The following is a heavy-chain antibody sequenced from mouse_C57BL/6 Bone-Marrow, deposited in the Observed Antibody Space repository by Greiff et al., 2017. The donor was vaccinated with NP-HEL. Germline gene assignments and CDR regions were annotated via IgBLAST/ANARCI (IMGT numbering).Heavy chain of an antibody. D-gene: IGHD2-4*01. CDR1: GFTFTDYY. J-gene: IGHJ3*01. Sequence: EVKLVESGGGLVQPGGSLSLSCAASGFTFTDYYMSWVRQPPGKALEWLGFIRNKANGYTTEYSASVKGRFTISRDNSQSILYLQMNALRAEDSATYYCARVYDYGVWFAYWGQGTLVTVSA. CDR3: ARVYDYGVWFAY. CDR2: IRNKANGYTT. V-gene: IGHV7-3*01.